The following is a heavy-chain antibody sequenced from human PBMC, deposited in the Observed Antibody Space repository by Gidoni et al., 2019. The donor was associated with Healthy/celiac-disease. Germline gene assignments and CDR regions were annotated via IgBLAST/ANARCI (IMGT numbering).Heavy chain of an antibody. J-gene: IGHJ6*02. Sequence: LEWIGEINHSGSTNYNPSLKSRVTISVDTSKNQFSLKPSSVTAADTAVYYCARGRRTMRVVVTKAYGMDVWGQGTTVTVSS. V-gene: IGHV4-34*01. D-gene: IGHD3-22*01. CDR2: INHSGST. CDR3: ARGRRTMRVVVTKAYGMDV.